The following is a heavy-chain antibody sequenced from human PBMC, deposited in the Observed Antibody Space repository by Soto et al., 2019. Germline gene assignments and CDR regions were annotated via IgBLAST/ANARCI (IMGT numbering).Heavy chain of an antibody. CDR2: RHYPGTA. CDR3: ARYYFDSSGYANWYDH. D-gene: IGHD3-22*01. Sequence: QVQLQESGPGLVKPSQTLSLTCSVSGGSISSGSYYWSWIRQYSGKGLEWIGYRHYPGTAYYNPSLMSPVTKSVDTSKNQFPLRLSSVTAADTAVYYCARYYFDSSGYANWYDHWDQGTLVTVSS. V-gene: IGHV4-31*01. J-gene: IGHJ5*02. CDR1: GGSISSGSYY.